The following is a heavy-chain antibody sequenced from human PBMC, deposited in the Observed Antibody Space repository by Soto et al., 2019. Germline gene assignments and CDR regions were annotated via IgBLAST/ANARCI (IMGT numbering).Heavy chain of an antibody. CDR1: GGTFSSYA. Sequence: ASVKVSCKASGGTFSSYAISWVRQAPGQGLEWMGGIIPILGTANYAQKFQGRVTITADESTSTAYMELSSLRSEDTAVYYCARMTDGSSSVWSDYYYYYGMDVWGQGTTVTVSS. V-gene: IGHV1-69*13. D-gene: IGHD6-6*01. CDR3: ARMTDGSSSVWSDYYYYYGMDV. CDR2: IIPILGTA. J-gene: IGHJ6*02.